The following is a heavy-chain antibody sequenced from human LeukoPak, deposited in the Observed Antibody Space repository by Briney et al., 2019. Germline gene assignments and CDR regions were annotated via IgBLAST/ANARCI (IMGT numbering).Heavy chain of an antibody. CDR1: GVSISSSSYY. CDR3: ARQRVAVHFDY. Sequence: SETLSLTCTVSGVSISSSSYYWGWIRQPPGKGLEWIGSIYYSGSTYYNPSLKSRVTISVDTSKNQFSLKLSSVTAADTAVYYCARQRVAVHFDYWGQGTLVTVSS. V-gene: IGHV4-39*01. CDR2: IYYSGST. D-gene: IGHD6-19*01. J-gene: IGHJ4*02.